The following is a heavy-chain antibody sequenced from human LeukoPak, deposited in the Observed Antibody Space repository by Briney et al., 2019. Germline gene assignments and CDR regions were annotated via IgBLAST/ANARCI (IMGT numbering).Heavy chain of an antibody. CDR1: GGTFSSYA. D-gene: IGHD3-22*01. Sequence: SVKVSCKASGGTFSSYAISWVRQAPGQGLEWMGGIIPIFGTANYAQKFQGRVTITTDESTSTAYMELSSLRSEDTAVYYCARVEDSSGYHLEYFQHWGQGTLVTVSS. CDR3: ARVEDSSGYHLEYFQH. CDR2: IIPIFGTA. V-gene: IGHV1-69*05. J-gene: IGHJ1*01.